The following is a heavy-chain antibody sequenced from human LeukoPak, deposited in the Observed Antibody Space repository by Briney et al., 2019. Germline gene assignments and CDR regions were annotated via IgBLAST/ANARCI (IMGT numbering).Heavy chain of an antibody. CDR3: ARARSSYGYGDAFDI. J-gene: IGHJ3*02. V-gene: IGHV3-30*04. Sequence: GRCLRLSCAASGFTFSTYAMHWVRQAPGKGLEWVAVISYDGSSKYYADSVKGRFTISRDNSKNTLYLQMNSLRAEDTAVYYCARARSSYGYGDAFDIWGQGTMVTVSS. CDR2: ISYDGSSK. CDR1: GFTFSTYA. D-gene: IGHD5-18*01.